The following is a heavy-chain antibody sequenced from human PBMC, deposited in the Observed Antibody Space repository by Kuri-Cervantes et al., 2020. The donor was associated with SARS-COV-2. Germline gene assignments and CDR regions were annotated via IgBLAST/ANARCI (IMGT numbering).Heavy chain of an antibody. CDR2: TYYRSKWYN. Sequence: SCAISGDSVSSNSAAWNWIRQSPSRGLEWLGRTYYRSKWYNDYAVSVKSRITINPDTSKNQFSLQLNSVTPEDTAVYYCAREVVAATIDYYYYYGMDVWGQGTTVTVSS. CDR1: GDSVSSNSAA. D-gene: IGHD2-15*01. CDR3: AREVVAATIDYYYYYGMDV. V-gene: IGHV6-1*01. J-gene: IGHJ6*02.